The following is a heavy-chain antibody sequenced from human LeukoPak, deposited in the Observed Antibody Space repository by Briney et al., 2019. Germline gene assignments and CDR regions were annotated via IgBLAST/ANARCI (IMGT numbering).Heavy chain of an antibody. CDR1: GFSFISYW. CDR2: IKQDGSEK. J-gene: IGHJ3*02. V-gene: IGHV3-7*01. D-gene: IGHD3-10*01. CDR3: ARLRRMYGSGSYAFDI. Sequence: GGSLRLSCAASGFSFISYWMSWVRQAPGKGLEWVANIKQDGSEKYYVDSVKGRFTIFRDNAKKSLYLQMNSLTVEDTAVYYCARLRRMYGSGSYAFDIWGQGTMVTVSS.